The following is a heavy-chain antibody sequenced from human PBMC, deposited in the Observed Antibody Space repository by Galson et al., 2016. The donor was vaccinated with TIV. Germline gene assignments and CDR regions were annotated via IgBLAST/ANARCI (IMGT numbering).Heavy chain of an antibody. V-gene: IGHV1-69*04. CDR3: ARSDRRDAHNYWGKLDY. Sequence: QSGAEVKKPGESLKISCKAPGGTFSSYAFHWVRQAPGHGLEWVGRIVPFHTVVNSADHFQDRVTLTADTSTNTVYMELTSLRSDDTGVYYCARSDRRDAHNYWGKLDYWGQGTLVTV. D-gene: IGHD5-24*01. CDR1: GGTFSSYA. CDR2: IVPFHTVV. J-gene: IGHJ4*02.